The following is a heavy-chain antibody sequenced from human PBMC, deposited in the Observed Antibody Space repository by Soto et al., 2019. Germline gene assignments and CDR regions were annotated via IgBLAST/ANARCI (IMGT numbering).Heavy chain of an antibody. Sequence: GGSLRLSCAASGFTFSNAWMSWVRQAPGKGLEWVGRIKSKTDGGTTDYAAPVKGRFTISRDDSKNTLYLQMNSLKTEDTAVYYCTTDPRYYSSSSPAEYFQHWGQGTLVTVSS. D-gene: IGHD6-6*01. CDR3: TTDPRYYSSSSPAEYFQH. CDR1: GFTFSNAW. CDR2: IKSKTDGGTT. V-gene: IGHV3-15*01. J-gene: IGHJ1*01.